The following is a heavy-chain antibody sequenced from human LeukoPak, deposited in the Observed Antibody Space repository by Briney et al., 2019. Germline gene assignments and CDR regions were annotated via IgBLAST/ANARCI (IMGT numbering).Heavy chain of an antibody. CDR3: ARVLEQYYYDSSGYDQAFDY. Sequence: SETLSLTCAVSGGSFSGYYWSWIRQPPGKGLEWIGEINHSGGTNYNPSLKSRVTISVDTSKNQFSLKLSSVTAADTAVYYCARVLEQYYYDSSGYDQAFDYWGQGTLVNVSS. V-gene: IGHV4-34*01. CDR1: GGSFSGYY. CDR2: INHSGGT. J-gene: IGHJ4*02. D-gene: IGHD3-22*01.